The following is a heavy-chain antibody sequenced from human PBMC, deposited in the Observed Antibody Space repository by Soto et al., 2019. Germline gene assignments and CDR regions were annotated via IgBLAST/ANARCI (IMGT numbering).Heavy chain of an antibody. Sequence: ASETLSLTCTVSGGSISSYYWSWIRQPPGKGLEWIGCIYYSGSTNYNPSLKSRVAISVDTSKNQFSLKLSPVTAADTAVYYCARDGGSGWFHFDYWGQGTLVTVSS. D-gene: IGHD6-19*01. CDR3: ARDGGSGWFHFDY. V-gene: IGHV4-59*01. J-gene: IGHJ4*02. CDR2: IYYSGST. CDR1: GGSISSYY.